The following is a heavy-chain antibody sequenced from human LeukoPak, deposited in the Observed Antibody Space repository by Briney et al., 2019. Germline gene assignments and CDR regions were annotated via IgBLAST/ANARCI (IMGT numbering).Heavy chain of an antibody. CDR3: ARDEKKYCSGGSCPAYFDY. CDR2: IIPIFGTA. V-gene: IGHV1-69*05. D-gene: IGHD2-15*01. J-gene: IGHJ4*02. CDR1: GGTFSSYA. Sequence: SVKVSCKASGGTFSSYAISWVRQAPGQGLEWMGGIIPIFGTANYAQKFQGRVTITTDESTSTAYMELSSLRSEDTAVYYCARDEKKYCSGGSCPAYFDYWGQGTLVTVSS.